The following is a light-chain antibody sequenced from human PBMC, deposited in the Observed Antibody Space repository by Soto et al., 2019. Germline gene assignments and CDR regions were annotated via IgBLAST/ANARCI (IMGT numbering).Light chain of an antibody. CDR2: GAS. V-gene: IGKV3-20*01. CDR3: QQYGHSPYT. J-gene: IGKJ2*01. CDR1: QSVGSNY. Sequence: EVVLTQSPCTLSLSPGEGATLSCRASQSVGSNYLAWFQQKLGRAPRLLIYGASSRATGIPDRFSGSGSGTDFTLTMTRLEPEDSAVYYCQQYGHSPYTFGQGTKVDIK.